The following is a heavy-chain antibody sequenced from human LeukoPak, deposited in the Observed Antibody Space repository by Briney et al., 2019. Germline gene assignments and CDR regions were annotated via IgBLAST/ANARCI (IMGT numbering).Heavy chain of an antibody. Sequence: LTCTVSGXXISXXXXXWVXXXXXXXXXXIGYIYYSGSTNYNPSLKSRVSISVDTSKNKFSLKLSSVTAADTAVYYCARDLRSXXADWFDHWGXXXXXX. CDR2: IYYSGST. CDR1: GXXISXXX. CDR3: ARDLRSXXADWFDH. D-gene: IGHD6-6*01. J-gene: IGHJ5*02. V-gene: IGHV4-59*01.